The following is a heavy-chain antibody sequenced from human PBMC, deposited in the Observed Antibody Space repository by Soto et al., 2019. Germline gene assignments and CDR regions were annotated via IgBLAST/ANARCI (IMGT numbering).Heavy chain of an antibody. CDR2: INAGNGNT. V-gene: IGHV1-3*01. D-gene: IGHD1-26*01. CDR1: GYTFTSYA. J-gene: IGHJ4*02. CDR3: ARDRESYWDYFDY. Sequence: GASVKVSCKASGYTFTSYAMHWVRQAPGQRLEWMGWINAGNGNTKYSQKFQGRVTITRDTSASTAYMELSSLRSEDTAVYYCARDRESYWDYFDYGGQGTRVPVPS.